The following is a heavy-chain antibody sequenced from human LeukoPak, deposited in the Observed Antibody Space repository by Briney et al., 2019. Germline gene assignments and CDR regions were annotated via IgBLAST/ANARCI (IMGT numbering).Heavy chain of an antibody. CDR3: ARVTFLVGNTHFEY. CDR1: GYTFTDYY. Sequence: ATVKVSCKASGYTFTDYYMDWVRQAPGQGLEWMGWINPNSGGTNYAQKFQGRVTMTRDTSISTAYMELRSLRSDDTAVYYCARVTFLVGNTHFEYWGQGTLVTVSS. D-gene: IGHD2-8*02. V-gene: IGHV1-2*02. J-gene: IGHJ4*02. CDR2: INPNSGGT.